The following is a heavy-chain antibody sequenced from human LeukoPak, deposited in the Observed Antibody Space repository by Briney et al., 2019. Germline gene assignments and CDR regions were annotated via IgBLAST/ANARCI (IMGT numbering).Heavy chain of an antibody. Sequence: AGGSLRLSCAASGFTFSSYSMNWVRQAPGKGLEWVSSVSSSSSYIYYADSVKGRFTISRDNSKNTLYLQMNSLRAEDTAVYYCAKAGSIRFDYWGQGTLATVSS. CDR1: GFTFSSYS. CDR2: VSSSSSYI. J-gene: IGHJ4*02. D-gene: IGHD1-26*01. V-gene: IGHV3-21*04. CDR3: AKAGSIRFDY.